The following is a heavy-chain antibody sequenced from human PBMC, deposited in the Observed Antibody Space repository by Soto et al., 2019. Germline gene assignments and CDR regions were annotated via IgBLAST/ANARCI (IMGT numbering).Heavy chain of an antibody. CDR2: ISGSGGST. V-gene: IGHV3-23*01. J-gene: IGHJ6*02. CDR3: AKRQADPGYSSSWRYYYYGMDV. Sequence: GGSLRLSCAASGFTFSSYAMSWVRQAPGKGLEWVSAISGSGGSTYYADSVKGRFTVSRDNSKNTLYLQMNSLRAEDTAVYYCAKRQADPGYSSSWRYYYYGMDVWGQGTTVTVSS. CDR1: GFTFSSYA. D-gene: IGHD6-13*01.